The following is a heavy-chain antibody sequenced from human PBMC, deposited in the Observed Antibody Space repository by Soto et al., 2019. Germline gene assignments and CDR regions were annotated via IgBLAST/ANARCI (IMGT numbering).Heavy chain of an antibody. J-gene: IGHJ4*02. CDR3: ARDRWSAGTCYPED. CDR2: IYHSGNT. D-gene: IGHD2-15*01. CDR1: GVSISSTTW. V-gene: IGHV4-4*02. Sequence: QVQLQESGPGLVKPSGTLSLTCAVSGVSISSTTWWSWVRQPPGKGLEWIGEIYHSGNTNYSPSLKRRVTLSVVKSKDQVSLKLTSVTAADTAVYYCARDRWSAGTCYPEDWGQGTLVTVSS.